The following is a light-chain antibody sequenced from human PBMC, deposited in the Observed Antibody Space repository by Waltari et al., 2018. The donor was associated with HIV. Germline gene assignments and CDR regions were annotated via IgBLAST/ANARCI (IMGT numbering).Light chain of an antibody. CDR3: CSYAGSTNWV. Sequence: QSALTQPASVSGSPGQSITISCTGTRSDVGTYNLVSWYQQRPGKAPKLIISEVSQRPAGVSNHFAGSKSANTASLTISGLQAEDEADYYCCSYAGSTNWVFGGGTKLTVL. J-gene: IGLJ3*02. V-gene: IGLV2-23*02. CDR2: EVS. CDR1: RSDVGTYNL.